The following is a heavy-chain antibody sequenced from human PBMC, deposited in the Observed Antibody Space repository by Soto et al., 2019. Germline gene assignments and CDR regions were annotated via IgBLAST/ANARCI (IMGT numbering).Heavy chain of an antibody. CDR3: ARDRVPGIAAAGPFDY. CDR2: IIPIFGTA. Sequence: GASVKVSCTASGGTFSSYAISWVRQAPGQGIEWMGGIIPIFGTANYAQKFQGRVTITADESTSTAYMELSSLRSEDTAVYYCARDRVPGIAAAGPFDYWGQGTLVTVSS. CDR1: GGTFSSYA. D-gene: IGHD6-13*01. J-gene: IGHJ4*02. V-gene: IGHV1-69*13.